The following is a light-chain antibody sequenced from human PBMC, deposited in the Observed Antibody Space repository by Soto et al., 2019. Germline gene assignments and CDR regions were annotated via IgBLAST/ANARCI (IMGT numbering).Light chain of an antibody. CDR1: TSNIGSGYD. Sequence: QSVLTQPPLVSGAPGQGVTISCTGSTSNIGSGYDVHWYQQVPGLAPKLLIYANINRPSGVPDRFSGSKSGTSASLAITGLQAEDEADYYCQSYDNSLSGWVFGGGTKLTV. J-gene: IGLJ2*01. CDR2: ANI. V-gene: IGLV1-40*01. CDR3: QSYDNSLSGWV.